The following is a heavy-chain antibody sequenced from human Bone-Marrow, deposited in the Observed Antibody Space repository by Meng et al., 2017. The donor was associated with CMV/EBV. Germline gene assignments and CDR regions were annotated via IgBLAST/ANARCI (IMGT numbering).Heavy chain of an antibody. CDR1: GGSFSGYY. J-gene: IGHJ4*02. CDR2: IYYSGST. Sequence: SETLSLTCAVYGGSFSGYYWSWIRQPPGKGLEWIGYIYYSGSTNYNPSLKRRVTISVDTSKNQFSLKLSSVTAADTAVYYCARERDGGGFDYWGQGTLVTVSS. D-gene: IGHD5-24*01. V-gene: IGHV4-59*01. CDR3: ARERDGGGFDY.